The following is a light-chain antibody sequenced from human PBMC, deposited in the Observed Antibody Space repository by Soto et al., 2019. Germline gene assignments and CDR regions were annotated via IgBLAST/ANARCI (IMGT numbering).Light chain of an antibody. J-gene: IGLJ3*02. V-gene: IGLV2-8*01. CDR3: KSYTGINNGV. CDR1: SSDVGGYNY. Sequence: QSALTQPPSASGSPGQSVTISCTGTSSDVGGYNYVSWYQQHPGKAPKVMIYEVNKRPSGVPDRFSGSKSGNTASLTVSGLQAEDEADYFCKSYTGINNGVFGGVTKLTVL. CDR2: EVN.